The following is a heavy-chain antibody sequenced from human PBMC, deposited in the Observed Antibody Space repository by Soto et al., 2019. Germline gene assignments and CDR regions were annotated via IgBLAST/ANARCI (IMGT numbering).Heavy chain of an antibody. D-gene: IGHD3-22*01. J-gene: IGHJ4*02. CDR2: IDPSDSQT. Sequence: GESRKISCKGSGYSFAGYWITWVRQKPGKGLEWMGRIDPSDSQTYYSPSFRGHVTISATKSITTVFLQWSSLRASDTAMYYCARQIYDSDTGPNFQYYFDSWGQGTPVTVSS. CDR1: GYSFAGYW. CDR3: ARQIYDSDTGPNFQYYFDS. V-gene: IGHV5-10-1*01.